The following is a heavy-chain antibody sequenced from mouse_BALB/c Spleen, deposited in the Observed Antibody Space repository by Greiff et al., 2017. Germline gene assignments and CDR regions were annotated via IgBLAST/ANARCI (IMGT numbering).Heavy chain of an antibody. CDR2: IWSGGST. V-gene: IGHV2-4-1*01. CDR1: GFSLTSYG. J-gene: IGHJ4*01. CDR3: ARRGQYGNYVFYAMDY. D-gene: IGHD2-10*02. Sequence: VKLMESGPGLVQPSQSLSITCTVSGFSLTSYGVHWVRQSPGKGLEWLGVIWSGGSTDYNAAFISRLSISKDNSKSQVFFKMNSLQADDTAIYYCARRGQYGNYVFYAMDYWGQGTSVTVSS.